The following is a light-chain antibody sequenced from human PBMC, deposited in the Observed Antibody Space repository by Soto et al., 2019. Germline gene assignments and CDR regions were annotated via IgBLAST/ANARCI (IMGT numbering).Light chain of an antibody. Sequence: EIVLTQSPGTLSLSPGERATLSCRASQSVDSSFLAWYQQKPSQAPRLLIYGTSSRATGIPDRFSGSGSGTDFTLTISRLEPEDFAVYYCQQYGNSPTWTFGQGTKVDIK. CDR1: QSVDSSF. V-gene: IGKV3-20*01. CDR2: GTS. CDR3: QQYGNSPTWT. J-gene: IGKJ1*01.